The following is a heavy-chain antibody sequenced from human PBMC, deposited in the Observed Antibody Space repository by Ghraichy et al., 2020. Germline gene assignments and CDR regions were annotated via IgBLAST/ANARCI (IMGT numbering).Heavy chain of an antibody. Sequence: GESLRLSCAASGFTFSSYAMSWVRQAPGKGLEWVSAISGSGGSTYYADSVKGRFTISRDNSKNTLYLQMNSLRAEDTAVYYCAKEPFVSYYYGSGSYYSERTYYFDYWGQGTLVTVSS. J-gene: IGHJ4*02. V-gene: IGHV3-23*01. CDR2: ISGSGGST. CDR1: GFTFSSYA. CDR3: AKEPFVSYYYGSGSYYSERTYYFDY. D-gene: IGHD3-10*01.